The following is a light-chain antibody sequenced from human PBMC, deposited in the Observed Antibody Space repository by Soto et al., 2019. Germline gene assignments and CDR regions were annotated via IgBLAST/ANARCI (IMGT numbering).Light chain of an antibody. CDR1: QDISNY. CDR2: DAS. Sequence: DIQMTQSPSSLSASVGDRVTITCQASQDISNYLNWYQQKPGKAPKLLIYDASNLETGVPSRFSGSGFGPDFTFTISSLQPEDIATYYCQQYDNLPRTFGQGTKVEIK. V-gene: IGKV1-33*01. CDR3: QQYDNLPRT. J-gene: IGKJ1*01.